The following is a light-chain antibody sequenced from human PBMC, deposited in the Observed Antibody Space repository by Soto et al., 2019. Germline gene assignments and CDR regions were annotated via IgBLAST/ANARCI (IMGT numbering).Light chain of an antibody. CDR1: LLAKTY. V-gene: IGLV3-27*01. CDR3: YSATDDHVVL. Sequence: SYELTQPSSVSVSPGQTARITCSGDLLAKTYARWFHQRPGQAPVLLIYKDTERPSGIPERFSGSSSGSTVTLTISGALVDDEGDYYCYSATDDHVVLFGGGTKLTVL. CDR2: KDT. J-gene: IGLJ3*02.